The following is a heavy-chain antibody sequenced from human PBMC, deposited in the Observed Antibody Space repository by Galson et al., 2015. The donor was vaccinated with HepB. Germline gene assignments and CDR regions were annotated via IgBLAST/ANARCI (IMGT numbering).Heavy chain of an antibody. CDR2: IYYSGST. V-gene: IGHV4-59*01. CDR1: GGSISSYY. Sequence: ETLSLTCTVSGGSISSYYWSWIRQPPGKGLEWIGYIYYSGSTNYNPSLKSRVTISVDTSKNQFSLKLSSVTAADTAVYYCARGAAFKTTGTAFDYWGQGTLVTVSS. D-gene: IGHD4-11*01. J-gene: IGHJ4*02. CDR3: ARGAAFKTTGTAFDY.